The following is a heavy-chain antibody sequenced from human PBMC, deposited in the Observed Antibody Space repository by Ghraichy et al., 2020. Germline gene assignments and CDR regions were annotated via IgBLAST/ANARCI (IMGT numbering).Heavy chain of an antibody. D-gene: IGHD3-3*01. J-gene: IGHJ4*02. CDR3: AEESAPIFFDY. V-gene: IGHV3-43*01. CDR1: GFTFQAYT. CDR2: IDRDGRT. Sequence: SCAASGFTFQAYTIPCIRQAPGNGLEWVSLIDRDGRTFYTDSVKGRFTVSRDNHKNSLYLQMHSLRTEDTAFYYCAEESAPIFFDYWGQGTLVTVSS.